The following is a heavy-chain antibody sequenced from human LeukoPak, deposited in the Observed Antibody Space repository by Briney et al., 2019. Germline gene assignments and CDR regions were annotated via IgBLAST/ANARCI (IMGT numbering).Heavy chain of an antibody. V-gene: IGHV3-72*01. Sequence: GGSLRLSCAASGFTFSDHYMDWVRQAPGKGLEWVGRIYKKANSYTTEYAASVKGRFSISRDDSKNSLYLQMNSLKTEDTAVYYCAREGGYCNSATCYTYFDYWGQGTLVTVSS. CDR2: IYKKANSYTT. D-gene: IGHD2-2*02. CDR1: GFTFSDHY. CDR3: AREGGYCNSATCYTYFDY. J-gene: IGHJ4*02.